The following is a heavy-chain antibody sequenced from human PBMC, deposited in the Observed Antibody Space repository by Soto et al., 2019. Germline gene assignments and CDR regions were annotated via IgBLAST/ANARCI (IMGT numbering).Heavy chain of an antibody. V-gene: IGHV3-30-3*01. CDR1: GFTFSSYA. Sequence: GGSLRLSCAASGFTFSSYAMHWVRQAPGKGLEWVAVISYDGSNKYYADSVKGRFTISRDNSKNTLYLQMNSLRAEDTAVYYCARGVKPLYYYYGMDVSGQGTTVIVPS. CDR2: ISYDGSNK. CDR3: ARGVKPLYYYYGMDV. J-gene: IGHJ6*02.